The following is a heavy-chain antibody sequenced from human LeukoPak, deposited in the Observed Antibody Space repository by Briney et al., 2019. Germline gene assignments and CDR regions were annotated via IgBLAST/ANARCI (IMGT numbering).Heavy chain of an antibody. V-gene: IGHV3-23*01. D-gene: IGHD3-10*01. J-gene: IGHJ4*02. Sequence: GGSLRLSCAASGFTFSRHAMSWVRQAPGKGLEWVSVISDSGGRTYYADSVKGRFTISRDSSKNTLYLQMNSLRDEDTAVYYCAKAPSTTSGSVGAFWGQGTLVTVSS. CDR3: AKAPSTTSGSVGAF. CDR2: ISDSGGRT. CDR1: GFTFSRHA.